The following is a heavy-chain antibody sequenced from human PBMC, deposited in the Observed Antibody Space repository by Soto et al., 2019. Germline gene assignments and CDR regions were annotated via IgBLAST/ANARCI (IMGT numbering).Heavy chain of an antibody. J-gene: IGHJ6*02. CDR1: GYTFTRYC. CDR3: ARGRDLYYFYGMDV. V-gene: IGHV1-18*01. CDR2: ISGYNGKT. Sequence: QVQLVQSGAGGKKPGASVKVSCQAFGYTFTRYCMSWVGQAPGQGVEWMGWISGYNGKTKYEQNLQGRVTMTTDTSTSTAYMELMSLRSYDTAVYYCARGRDLYYFYGMDVWGQGTTVTVSS.